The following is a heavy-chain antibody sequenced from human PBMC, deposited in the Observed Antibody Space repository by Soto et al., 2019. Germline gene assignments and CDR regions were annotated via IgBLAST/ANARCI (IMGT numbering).Heavy chain of an antibody. CDR3: ARVDQANISDFDY. D-gene: IGHD1-26*01. V-gene: IGHV3-21*01. J-gene: IGHJ4*02. CDR2: ISSSSSYI. Sequence: GGSLRLSCAASGFTFSSYSMNWVRQAPGKGLEWVSSISSSSSYIYYADSVKGRFTISRDNAKNSLYLQMNSLRAEDTAVYYCARVDQANISDFDYWGQGTLVTVSS. CDR1: GFTFSSYS.